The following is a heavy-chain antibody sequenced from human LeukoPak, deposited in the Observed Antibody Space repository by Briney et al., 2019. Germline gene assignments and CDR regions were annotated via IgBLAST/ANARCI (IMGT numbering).Heavy chain of an antibody. CDR2: ISYDGSNK. D-gene: IGHD5-24*01. J-gene: IGHJ4*02. V-gene: IGHV3-30*14. Sequence: GGALRLSCAASRFTFSSYAMHWVRQAPAKGLEWVAVISYDGSNKYYADSVKGRFTISRDNSKNTPYLHMNSLRAADTSVYYCARGDKYWGQGTLVTVSS. CDR3: ARGDKY. CDR1: RFTFSSYA.